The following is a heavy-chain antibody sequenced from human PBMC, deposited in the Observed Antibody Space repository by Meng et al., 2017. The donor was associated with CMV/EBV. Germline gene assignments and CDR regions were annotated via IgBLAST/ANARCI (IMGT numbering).Heavy chain of an antibody. D-gene: IGHD7-27*01. CDR1: GFTFSSYW. V-gene: IGHV3-74*01. J-gene: IGHJ6*02. CDR3: ARVPGPWVMDV. Sequence: GESLKISCAASGFTFSSYWMHWVRQAPGKGLVWVSRINSDGSSTCYADSVKGRFTTSRDYAKNTLYLQMNSLRAGDTAVYYCARVPGPWVMDVWGQGTTVTVSS. CDR2: INSDGSST.